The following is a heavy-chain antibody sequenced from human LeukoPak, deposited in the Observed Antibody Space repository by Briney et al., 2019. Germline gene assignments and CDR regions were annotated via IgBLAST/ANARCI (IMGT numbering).Heavy chain of an antibody. CDR1: GFTFTNYA. CDR3: AKREKGTTGRFFDY. D-gene: IGHD4-17*01. J-gene: IGHJ4*02. V-gene: IGHV3-23*01. Sequence: GGSLRLSCAASGFTFTNYAMTWVRQAPGKGLEWVSGISEGVGNTYYADSVKGRFTISRDHSKNTLYLQMNSLRAENTALYYCAKREKGTTGRFFDYWGQGTLVTVSS. CDR2: ISEGVGNT.